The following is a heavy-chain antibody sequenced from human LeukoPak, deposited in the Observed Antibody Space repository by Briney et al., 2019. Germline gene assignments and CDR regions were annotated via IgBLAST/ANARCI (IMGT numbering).Heavy chain of an antibody. CDR1: GFTFDDYA. CDR2: ISWNSGSI. J-gene: IGHJ4*02. CDR3: AKDFRGIAARPYYFDY. Sequence: SLRLSCAASGFTFDDYAMHWVRQAPGKGLEWVSGISWNSGSIGYADSVKGRFTISRDNAKNSLYLQMNSLRAEDTALYYCAKDFRGIAARPYYFDYWDQGTLVTVSS. D-gene: IGHD6-6*01. V-gene: IGHV3-9*01.